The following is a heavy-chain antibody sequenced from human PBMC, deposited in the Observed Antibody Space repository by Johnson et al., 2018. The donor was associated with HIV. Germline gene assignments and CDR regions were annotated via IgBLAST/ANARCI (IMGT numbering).Heavy chain of an antibody. CDR2: MRSDGSIE. CDR3: AKELGPNSSGYYPYDAFDS. CDR1: GFTFSSYV. Sequence: QVQLVESGGGVVQPGGSLRLSCAASGFTFSSYVMHWVRQAPGKGLEWVAFMRSDGSIEYYADSVKGRFTVSRDNSKNTLYLQMDSLRTEDTAVYYSAKELGPNSSGYYPYDAFDSWGQGTMVTVSS. J-gene: IGHJ3*02. V-gene: IGHV3-30*02. D-gene: IGHD3-22*01.